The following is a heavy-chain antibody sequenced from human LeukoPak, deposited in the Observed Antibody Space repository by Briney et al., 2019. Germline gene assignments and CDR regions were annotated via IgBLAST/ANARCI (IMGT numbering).Heavy chain of an antibody. CDR1: GFTFSSYA. Sequence: TGGSLRLSCAASGFTFSSYAMSWVRQAPGKGLEWVSGVSASGGSTYYADSVKGRFTISRDNSKNTLYLQMNSLRAEDTALYYCAKVRYCSSTRCSDDIDYWGQGTLVTVSS. V-gene: IGHV3-23*01. D-gene: IGHD2-2*01. CDR2: VSASGGST. CDR3: AKVRYCSSTRCSDDIDY. J-gene: IGHJ4*02.